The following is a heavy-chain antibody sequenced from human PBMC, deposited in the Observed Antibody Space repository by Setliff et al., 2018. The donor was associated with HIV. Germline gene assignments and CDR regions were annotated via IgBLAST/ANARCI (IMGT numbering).Heavy chain of an antibody. V-gene: IGHV4-34*01. D-gene: IGHD2-2*01. CDR1: GGSFSGYY. CDR3: VTSSSWSSRLNF. CDR2: INHSGST. Sequence: SETLSLTCAVYGGSFSGYYWSWIRQPPGKGLEWIGEINHSGSTNYNPSLKSRVTISVDTSKNQFSLNLTSVTATDTAVYYCVTSSSWSSRLNFWGPGMLVTVSS. J-gene: IGHJ4*02.